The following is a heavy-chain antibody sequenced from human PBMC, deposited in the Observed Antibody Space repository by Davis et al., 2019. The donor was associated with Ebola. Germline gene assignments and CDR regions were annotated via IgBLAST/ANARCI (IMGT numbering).Heavy chain of an antibody. CDR1: GYTFTSYG. J-gene: IGHJ4*02. CDR3: ARGVYGAYFDH. CDR2: VIPVFGTT. V-gene: IGHV1-69*13. D-gene: IGHD4-17*01. Sequence: SVKVSCKASGYTFTSYGITWVRQAPGQGLEWMGWVIPVFGTTNYAQKFQGRVTITAVESTTTAYMELSSLRSEDTAVYYCARGVYGAYFDHWGQGTLVTVSS.